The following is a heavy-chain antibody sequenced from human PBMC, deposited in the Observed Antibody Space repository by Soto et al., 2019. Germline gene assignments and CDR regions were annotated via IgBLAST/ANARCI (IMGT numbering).Heavy chain of an antibody. D-gene: IGHD6-6*01. CDR1: GGSISSGGYY. J-gene: IGHJ4*02. CDR3: ARAGAARPTYYFDY. Sequence: PSETLSLTCTVSGGSISSGGYYWSWIRQHPGKGLEWIGYIYYSGSTYYNPSLKSRVTISVDTSKNQFSLKLSSVTAADTAVYYCARAGAARPTYYFDYWGQGTLVTVSS. V-gene: IGHV4-31*03. CDR2: IYYSGST.